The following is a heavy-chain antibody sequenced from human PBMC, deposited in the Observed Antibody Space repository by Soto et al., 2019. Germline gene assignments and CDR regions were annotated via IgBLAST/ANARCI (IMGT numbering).Heavy chain of an antibody. D-gene: IGHD1-1*01. Sequence: PRLSCAASGFTFSSYWMHWVRQAPGKGLVWVSRINNDGSSTSYADSVKGRFTMSRDNAQNTLYLQMNSLRAEDTAIYYCARDVRLQRFDYWGQGTLVTVS. CDR3: ARDVRLQRFDY. CDR1: GFTFSSYW. CDR2: INNDGSST. J-gene: IGHJ4*02. V-gene: IGHV3-74*01.